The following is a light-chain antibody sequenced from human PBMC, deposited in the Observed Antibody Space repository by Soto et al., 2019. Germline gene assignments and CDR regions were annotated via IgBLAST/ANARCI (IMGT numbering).Light chain of an antibody. Sequence: QSVLTQPRSVSGSPGQSVTISCTGTSSDVGGYDLVSWHQQHPGKAPKLMIYDVSKRPSGVPDRFSGSKSGNTASLTISGLQAEDEADYYCYSYAGSYTFYVFGTGTKVTVL. CDR3: YSYAGSYTFYV. CDR2: DVS. CDR1: SSDVGGYDL. J-gene: IGLJ1*01. V-gene: IGLV2-11*01.